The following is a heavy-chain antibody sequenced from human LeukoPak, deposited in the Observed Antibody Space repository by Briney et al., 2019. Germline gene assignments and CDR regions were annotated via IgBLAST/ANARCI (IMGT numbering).Heavy chain of an antibody. CDR3: AREPKRYSSSWYYFDN. V-gene: IGHV6-1*01. CDR2: TFYRSKWYN. Sequence: SQTLSLTCAISGDSVSSNSAAWNWIRQSPSRGLEWLGRTFYRSKWYNDYAVSVKRRITTNADTSKNQFSLQLNSVTPEDTAVYYCAREPKRYSSSWYYFDNWGQGTLVTVSS. D-gene: IGHD6-13*01. J-gene: IGHJ4*02. CDR1: GDSVSSNSAA.